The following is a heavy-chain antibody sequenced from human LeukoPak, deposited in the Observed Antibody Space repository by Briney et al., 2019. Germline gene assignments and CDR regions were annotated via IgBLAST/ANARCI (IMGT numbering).Heavy chain of an antibody. J-gene: IGHJ3*02. Sequence: SETLSLTCTVSGDSISSGSNYWSWIRQPDGKGLEWIGRIYNIGSTHYNPFLKSRVPISADTSKNQLSLSLSSVTAADTAVYYCARVPLCIGIGHVFDIGGQGPTVTV. CDR2: IYNIGST. CDR1: GDSISSGSNY. V-gene: IGHV4-61*02. D-gene: IGHD2-8*01. CDR3: ARVPLCIGIGHVFDI.